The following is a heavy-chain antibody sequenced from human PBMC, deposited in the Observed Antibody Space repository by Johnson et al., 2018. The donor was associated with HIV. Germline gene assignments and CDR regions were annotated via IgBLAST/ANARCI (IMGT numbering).Heavy chain of an antibody. J-gene: IGHJ3*02. CDR2: ISGSGGAT. CDR1: GFSVSNNY. V-gene: IGHV3-69-1*01. D-gene: IGHD6-19*01. CDR3: ASGWGIVVSDAFDI. Sequence: VQLVESGGGLVQSGGSLRLSCGASGFSVSNNYMNWVRQAPGKGLEWVSAISGSGGATYYADSVKGRFTISRANAKNSLYLHMNSLRAEDTAVYYCASGWGIVVSDAFDIWGQGTMVTVSS.